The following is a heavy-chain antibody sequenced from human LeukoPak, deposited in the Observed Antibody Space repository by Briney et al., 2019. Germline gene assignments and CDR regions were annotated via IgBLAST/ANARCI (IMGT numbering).Heavy chain of an antibody. J-gene: IGHJ6*02. V-gene: IGHV3-9*01. Sequence: GGSLRLSCAASGFTFADYAMHWVRQAPGKGLEWVSGISWNSGSIGYADSVKGRFTISRDNAKNSLYLQMNSLRAEDTALYYCAKDIGSSGEQWLVYYYYGMDVWAQGTTVTVSS. CDR1: GFTFADYA. CDR3: AKDIGSSGEQWLVYYYYGMDV. D-gene: IGHD6-19*01. CDR2: ISWNSGSI.